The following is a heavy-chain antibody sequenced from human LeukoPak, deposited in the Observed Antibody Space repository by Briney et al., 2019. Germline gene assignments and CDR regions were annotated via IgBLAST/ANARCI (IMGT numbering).Heavy chain of an antibody. Sequence: AGGSLRLSCAASGFTFSSYGMHWVRQAPGKGLEWVAVISYDGSNKYYADSVKGRFTISRDNSKNTLYLQMNSLRAEDTAVYYCAKDRRRSCSGGSRHHFDYWGQGTLVTVSS. CDR3: AKDRRRSCSGGSRHHFDY. CDR2: ISYDGSNK. V-gene: IGHV3-30*18. J-gene: IGHJ4*02. CDR1: GFTFSSYG. D-gene: IGHD2-15*01.